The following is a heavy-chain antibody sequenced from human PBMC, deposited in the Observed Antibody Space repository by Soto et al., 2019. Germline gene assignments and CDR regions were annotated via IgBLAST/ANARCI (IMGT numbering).Heavy chain of an antibody. CDR3: AKQRQVTTAVGQLSFHS. J-gene: IGHJ4*02. D-gene: IGHD6-13*01. Sequence: PWESLKISCPGSEYNVSPYYIAWLRHFPGIGLEWVGLIYPGDSDTRYNPSVQGQVTISVDRSTDTAYLQWNRLKASDSGTYYCAKQRQVTTAVGQLSFHSWGQGTLVTVSS. CDR2: IYPGDSDT. V-gene: IGHV5-51*01. CDR1: EYNVSPYY.